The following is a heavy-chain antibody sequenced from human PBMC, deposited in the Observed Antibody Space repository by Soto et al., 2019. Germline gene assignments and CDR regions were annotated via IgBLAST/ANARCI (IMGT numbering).Heavy chain of an antibody. D-gene: IGHD1-26*01. CDR1: GFTFSGYA. CDR3: AKGLTREDYGMDV. V-gene: IGHV3-23*01. J-gene: IGHJ6*02. Sequence: PGGSLRLSCAASGFTFSGYAMSWVRQAPGKGLEWVSAISGSGGSTYYADSVKGRFTISRDNSKNTLYLQMNSLRAEDTAVYYCAKGLTREDYGMDVWGQGTTVTVSS. CDR2: ISGSGGST.